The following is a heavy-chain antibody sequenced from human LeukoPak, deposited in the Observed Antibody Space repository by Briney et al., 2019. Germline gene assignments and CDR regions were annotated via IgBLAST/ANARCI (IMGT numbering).Heavy chain of an antibody. CDR3: AKLVREHYYYGMDV. CDR2: IYSGGTT. V-gene: IGHV3-53*01. Sequence: GGSLRLSCAGSGFIVSSNYMSWVRQAPGKGLEWVSVIYSGGTTYYADSVKGRFTISRDNSKNTLYLQMNSLRAEDTAVYYCAKLVREHYYYGMDVWGQGTTVTVSS. D-gene: IGHD1-26*01. J-gene: IGHJ6*02. CDR1: GFIVSSNY.